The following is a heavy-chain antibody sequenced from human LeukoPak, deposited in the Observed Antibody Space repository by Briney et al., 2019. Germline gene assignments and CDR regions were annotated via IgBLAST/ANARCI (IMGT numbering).Heavy chain of an antibody. V-gene: IGHV1-18*01. CDR3: ARDRSGSGYVVY. J-gene: IGHJ4*02. Sequence: ASVKGSCKASGYTFTSYGISWVRQAPGQGRGWMGWISAYNGNTNYAQKLQSRVTMTTDTSTSTAYMELRSLRSDDTAVYYCARDRSGSGYVVYWGQGTLVTVSS. D-gene: IGHD3-22*01. CDR1: GYTFTSYG. CDR2: ISAYNGNT.